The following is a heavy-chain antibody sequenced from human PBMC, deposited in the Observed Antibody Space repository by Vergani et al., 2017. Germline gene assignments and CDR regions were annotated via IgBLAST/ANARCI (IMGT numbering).Heavy chain of an antibody. CDR2: NNPNSGGT. Sequence: QVQLVQSGAEVKKPGASVKVSCKASGYTFTDYFMHWVRQAPGQGLEWMGWNNPNSGGTNYAQKFQGRVTMTRDTSISTAYMELSNLRSDDTAVYYCARVDTSSNRDYFDYWGQGTLVTVSS. J-gene: IGHJ4*02. CDR1: GYTFTDYF. CDR3: ARVDTSSNRDYFDY. V-gene: IGHV1-2*02. D-gene: IGHD2-2*01.